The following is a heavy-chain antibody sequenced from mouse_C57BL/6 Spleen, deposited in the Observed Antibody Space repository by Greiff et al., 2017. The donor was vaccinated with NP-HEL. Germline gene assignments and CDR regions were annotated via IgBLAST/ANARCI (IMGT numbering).Heavy chain of an antibody. Sequence: EVQGVESGPELVKPGASVKISCKASGYSFTGYYMNWVKQSPEKSLEWIGEINPSTGGTTYNQKFKAKATLTVDKSSSTAYMQLKSLTSEDSAVYYCARFITTVVAHFDYWGQGTTLTVSS. J-gene: IGHJ2*01. CDR1: GYSFTGYY. CDR2: INPSTGGT. CDR3: ARFITTVVAHFDY. D-gene: IGHD1-1*01. V-gene: IGHV1-42*01.